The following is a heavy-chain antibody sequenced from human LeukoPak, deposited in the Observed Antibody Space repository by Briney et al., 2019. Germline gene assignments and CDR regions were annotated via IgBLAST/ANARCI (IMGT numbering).Heavy chain of an antibody. D-gene: IGHD4-17*01. Sequence: PSETLSLTCTVSGGSISGYYWSWIRQHPGKGLEWIGYIYYSGSTYYNPSLKSRVTISVDTSKNQFSLKLSSVTAADTAVYYCARAGYGEGEYLDYWGQGTLVTVSS. V-gene: IGHV4-31*03. J-gene: IGHJ4*02. CDR3: ARAGYGEGEYLDY. CDR2: IYYSGST. CDR1: GGSISGYY.